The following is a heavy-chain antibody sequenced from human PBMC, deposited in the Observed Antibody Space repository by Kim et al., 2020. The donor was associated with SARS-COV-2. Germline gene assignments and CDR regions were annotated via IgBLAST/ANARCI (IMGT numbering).Heavy chain of an antibody. J-gene: IGHJ6*02. CDR2: IKQDGSEK. V-gene: IGHV3-7*01. Sequence: GGSLRLSCAASGFTFSSYWMSWVRHAPGKGLEWVATIKQDGSEKYYVDSVKGRFTISRDNDKNSQYLQMNSLRAEDTAVYYCVCEIGYRNGMDVWCQVTT. CDR3: VCEIGYRNGMDV. CDR1: GFTFSSYW. D-gene: IGHD5-12*01.